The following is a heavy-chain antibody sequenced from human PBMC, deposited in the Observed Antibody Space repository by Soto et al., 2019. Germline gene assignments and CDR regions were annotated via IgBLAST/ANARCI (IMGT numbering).Heavy chain of an antibody. Sequence: QVQLVQSGAEVKKPGASVKVSCKASGYTFTSYYMHWVRQAPGQGLEWMGIINPSGGSTSYAQKFQGRVTMTRDTSTSTVYMELSSLRSEATAVYYCARALGYRGHFDYWGQGTLVTASS. CDR2: INPSGGST. CDR3: ARALGYRGHFDY. D-gene: IGHD5-18*01. J-gene: IGHJ4*02. CDR1: GYTFTSYY. V-gene: IGHV1-46*01.